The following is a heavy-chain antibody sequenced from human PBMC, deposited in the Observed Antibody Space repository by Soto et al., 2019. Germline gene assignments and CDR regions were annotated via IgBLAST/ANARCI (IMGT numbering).Heavy chain of an antibody. CDR2: ISSNSDTI. CDR3: AKDMKWAGMTTINYFDS. Sequence: EVQLVESGGGLVQPGRSLRLSCVASGFTADDYAMHWVRQAPGKGLEWVSGISSNSDTIDYADSVKGRFTISRDNAKNSLFMQMNSLRNEDTVLYYCAKDMKWAGMTTINYFDSWGQGTLVTVSS. V-gene: IGHV3-9*02. J-gene: IGHJ4*02. CDR1: GFTADDYA. D-gene: IGHD5-12*01.